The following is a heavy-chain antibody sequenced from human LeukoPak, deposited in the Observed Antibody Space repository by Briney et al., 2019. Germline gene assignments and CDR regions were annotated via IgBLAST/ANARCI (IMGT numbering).Heavy chain of an antibody. CDR3: VKTTTVALDY. CDR1: GFTFSSYP. D-gene: IGHD4-23*01. CDR2: ISSIGGST. J-gene: IGHJ4*02. Sequence: GGSLRLSCSASGFTFSSYPMHWVRQAPGKGLEYVSTISSIGGSTCHADPVKGRFTISRDNSKNTLYLQMSSLRTEDTAVYFCVKTTTVALDYWGQGTLVTVSS. V-gene: IGHV3-64D*09.